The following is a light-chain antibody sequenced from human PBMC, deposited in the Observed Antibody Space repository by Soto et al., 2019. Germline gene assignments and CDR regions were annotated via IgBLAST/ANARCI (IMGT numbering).Light chain of an antibody. V-gene: IGKV1-5*01. CDR2: DAS. J-gene: IGKJ1*01. CDR3: QQYNSYWT. CDR1: QSISSW. Sequence: DIQMTQSPSTLSASVGDRVTITCRASQSISSWLAWYQQNPGKAPQLLIYDASSLESGVPSRFSGSGSGTEFTLTISSLQPDDFATYYCQQYNSYWTFGQGTKVEIK.